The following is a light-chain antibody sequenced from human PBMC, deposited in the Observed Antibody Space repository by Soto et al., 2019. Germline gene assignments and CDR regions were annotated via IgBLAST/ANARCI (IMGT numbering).Light chain of an antibody. CDR2: DAS. Sequence: DLQMTQSPSSLSAPVGDRVTIXXQASQDISNYLNWYQQKPGKAPKLLIYDASNLETGVPSRFSGSGSGTDFTFTISSLQPEDIATYYCQQYGNLLTFGGGTKVDIK. J-gene: IGKJ4*01. CDR3: QQYGNLLT. V-gene: IGKV1-33*01. CDR1: QDISNY.